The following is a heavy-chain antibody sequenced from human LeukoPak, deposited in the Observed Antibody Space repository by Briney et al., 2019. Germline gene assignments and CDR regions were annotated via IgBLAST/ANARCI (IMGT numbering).Heavy chain of an antibody. V-gene: IGHV1-8*02. CDR3: AREVLGSSGWYEFDY. D-gene: IGHD6-19*01. CDR2: MNPKSGNT. Sequence: ASVKVSCKASGYTFTSYDINWVRQVTGQGLEWMGWMNPKSGNTGYAQKFQGRVTMTRNTSISTAYMELSSLRSEDTALYYCAREVLGSSGWYEFDYWGQGTLVTVSS. J-gene: IGHJ4*02. CDR1: GYTFTSYD.